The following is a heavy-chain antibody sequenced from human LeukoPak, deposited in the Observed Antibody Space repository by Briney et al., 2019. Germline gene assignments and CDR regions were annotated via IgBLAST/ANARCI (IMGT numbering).Heavy chain of an antibody. D-gene: IGHD5-24*01. CDR2: IKQDGSEK. V-gene: IGHV3-7*01. CDR1: GFTFSNYW. CDR3: ARDADLGATITGAFDI. J-gene: IGHJ3*02. Sequence: GGSLRLSCAASGFTFSNYWMSWVRQTPGKGLEWVANIKQDGSEKYYLDSVKGRFSVSRDNAKNSLYVQMNSLRAEDMAVYYCARDADLGATITGAFDIWGQGTMVTVSS.